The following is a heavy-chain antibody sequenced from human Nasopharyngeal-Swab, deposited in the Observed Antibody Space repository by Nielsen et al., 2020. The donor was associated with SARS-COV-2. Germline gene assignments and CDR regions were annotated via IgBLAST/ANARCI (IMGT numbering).Heavy chain of an antibody. CDR3: ARIRWAYWYFDL. Sequence: GSLRLSCAASGFTFSNVWMSWVRQAPGKGLEWIGRIKSKTDGGTTDYAAPVKGRFTISRDDSKNTVYLQMNSLKTEDIAVYYCARIRWAYWYFDLWGRGTLVTVSS. J-gene: IGHJ2*01. CDR2: IKSKTDGGTT. V-gene: IGHV3-15*01. D-gene: IGHD4-23*01. CDR1: GFTFSNVW.